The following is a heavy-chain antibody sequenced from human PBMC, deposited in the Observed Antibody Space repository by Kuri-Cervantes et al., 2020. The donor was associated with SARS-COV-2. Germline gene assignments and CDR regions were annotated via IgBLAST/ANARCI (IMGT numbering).Heavy chain of an antibody. V-gene: IGHV3-23*01. D-gene: IGHD6-19*01. J-gene: IGHJ6*02. CDR1: GFTFSNYA. CDR2: ISGSGGST. Sequence: GESLKISFAASGFTFSNYAMSWVRQAPGKGLEWVSTISGSGGSTYYADSVKGRFTISRDNSKNTLYLQMNSLRAEDTAVYYCAKDGWLYSSGWIYMDVWGQGTTVTVSS. CDR3: AKDGWLYSSGWIYMDV.